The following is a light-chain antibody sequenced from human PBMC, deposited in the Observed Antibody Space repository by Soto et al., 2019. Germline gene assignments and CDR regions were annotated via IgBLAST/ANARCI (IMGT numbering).Light chain of an antibody. CDR1: QSISSW. J-gene: IGKJ2*01. CDR2: DAS. Sequence: DIQMTQSPSTLSASVGDRVTITCRASQSISSWLAWYQQKPGKAPKLLIYDASSLESGVPSRFSGSGSGTEVTLTVSSLQPDDFATYYCQQSNSYSYTFGQGAKLEIK. V-gene: IGKV1-5*01. CDR3: QQSNSYSYT.